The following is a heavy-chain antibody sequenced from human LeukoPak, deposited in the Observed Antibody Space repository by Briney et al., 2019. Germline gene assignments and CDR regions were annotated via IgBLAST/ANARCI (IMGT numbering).Heavy chain of an antibody. Sequence: SSETLSLTCTVSGGSISSYYWSWIRQPPGKGLEWIGYIYYSGSTNYNPSLKSRVTISVDTSKNQFSLKLSSVTAADTAVYYCARHAPYYDILTGSAFDIWGQGTMVTVSS. CDR3: ARHAPYYDILTGSAFDI. J-gene: IGHJ3*02. V-gene: IGHV4-59*08. CDR2: IYYSGST. CDR1: GGSISSYY. D-gene: IGHD3-9*01.